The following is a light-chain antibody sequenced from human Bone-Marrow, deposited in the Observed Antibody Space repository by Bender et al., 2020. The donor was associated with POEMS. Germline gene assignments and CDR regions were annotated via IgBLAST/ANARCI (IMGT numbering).Light chain of an antibody. J-gene: IGLJ2*01. CDR3: QAWDTYSVI. CDR1: DLGDKY. V-gene: IGLV3-1*01. Sequence: SYEVTQPPSVSVSPGQTASITCSGDDLGDKYVAWYHQKPAQSPLLVIYQDTKRPSGIPERFYGSNSGNTATLTISGTQAMDEADYYCQAWDTYSVIFGGGTKLTVL. CDR2: QDT.